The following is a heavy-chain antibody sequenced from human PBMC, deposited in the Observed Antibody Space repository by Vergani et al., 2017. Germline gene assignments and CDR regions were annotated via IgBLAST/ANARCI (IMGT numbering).Heavy chain of an antibody. CDR2: ISTTSDTI. V-gene: IGHV3-48*01. CDR1: GFTFSSYS. CDR3: ARSLVAGKGGY. J-gene: IGHJ4*01. D-gene: IGHD6-19*01. Sequence: DVQLVESGGDLVQPGGSLRLSCAASGFTFSSYSMNWVRQAPGKGLEWISYISTTSDTIYYADSVRGRFTISRDNAKNSLYLEMNSLRVEDTAVYFCARSLVAGKGGYWGQEPGSPSPQ.